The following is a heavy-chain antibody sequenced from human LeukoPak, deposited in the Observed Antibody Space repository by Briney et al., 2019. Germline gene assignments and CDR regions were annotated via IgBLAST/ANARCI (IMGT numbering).Heavy chain of an antibody. CDR2: ISSSGSTI. CDR1: GFTFSDYY. CDR3: ARFYYYDSSGYYNDY. D-gene: IGHD3-22*01. V-gene: IGHV3-11*01. Sequence: GGALRLSCAASGFTFSDYYMSWIRQAPGKGLEWVSYISSSGSTIYYADSVKGRFTISRDNAKNSLYLQMSSLRAEDTAVYCCARFYYYDSSGYYNDYWGQGTLVTVSS. J-gene: IGHJ4*02.